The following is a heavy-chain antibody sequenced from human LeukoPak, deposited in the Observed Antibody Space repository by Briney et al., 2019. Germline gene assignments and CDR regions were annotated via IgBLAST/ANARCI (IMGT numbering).Heavy chain of an antibody. D-gene: IGHD3-10*01. CDR2: IIPIFGTA. J-gene: IGHJ5*02. CDR3: ARDTGGSGSYWLNWFDP. V-gene: IGHV1-69*13. CDR1: GGTFSSYA. Sequence: SVKVSCKASGGTFSSYAISWVRQAPGQGLEWMGGIIPIFGTANYAQKFQGRVTITADESTSTAYMELSSLRSEDTAVYYCARDTGGSGSYWLNWFDPWGQGTLVTVSS.